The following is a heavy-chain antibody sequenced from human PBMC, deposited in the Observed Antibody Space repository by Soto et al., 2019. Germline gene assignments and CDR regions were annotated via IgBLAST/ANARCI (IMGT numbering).Heavy chain of an antibody. CDR2: IRGDGSTT. CDR3: AREMIAVMGVNRWFDP. CDR1: GFTFSSHW. Sequence: EVQLVESGGGLVQPGGSLSLSCVGSGFTFSSHWMHWVRQTPGKGLVWVSSIRGDGSTTAYAESVRGRFAISRDNAKTTLYLQMNNLRAEDSAVYFCAREMIAVMGVNRWFDPWGLGTQVTGSS. J-gene: IGHJ5*02. D-gene: IGHD3-22*01. V-gene: IGHV3-74*01.